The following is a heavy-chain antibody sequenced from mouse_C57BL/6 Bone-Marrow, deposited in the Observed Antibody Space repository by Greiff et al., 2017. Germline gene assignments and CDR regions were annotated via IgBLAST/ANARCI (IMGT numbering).Heavy chain of an antibody. CDR2: IYPRSGNT. J-gene: IGHJ3*01. CDR3: ARTMKAWFAY. Sequence: QVHVKQSGAELARPGASVKLSCKASGYTFTSYGISWVKQRTGQGLEWIGEIYPRSGNTYYNEKFKGKATLTADKSSSTAYMELRSLTSEDSAVYFCARTMKAWFAYWGQGTLVTVSA. D-gene: IGHD2-4*01. CDR1: GYTFTSYG. V-gene: IGHV1-81*01.